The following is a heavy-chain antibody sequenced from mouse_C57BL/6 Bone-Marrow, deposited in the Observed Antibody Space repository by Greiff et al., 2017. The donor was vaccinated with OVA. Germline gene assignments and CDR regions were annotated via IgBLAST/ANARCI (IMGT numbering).Heavy chain of an antibody. CDR3: ARHSLRAY. Sequence: EVQVVESGGDLVKPGGSLKLSCAASGFTFSSYGMSWVRQTPDKRLEWVATISSGGSYTYYPDSVKGRFTISRDNAKNTLYLQMSSLKSEDTAMYYCARHSLRAYWGQGTLVTVSA. J-gene: IGHJ3*01. CDR1: GFTFSSYG. CDR2: ISSGGSYT. V-gene: IGHV5-6*01. D-gene: IGHD1-1*01.